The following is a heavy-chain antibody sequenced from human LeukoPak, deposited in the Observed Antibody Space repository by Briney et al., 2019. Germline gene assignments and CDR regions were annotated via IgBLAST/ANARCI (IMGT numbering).Heavy chain of an antibody. J-gene: IGHJ4*02. Sequence: GRSLRLSCAASGFTFDDYAMHWVRQAPGKGLEWVSGISWNSGSIGYADSVRGRFTISRDNAKNSLYLQMNSLKAEDTALYYCAKDAQDSSSWLQIDYWGQGTLVTVSS. V-gene: IGHV3-9*01. CDR3: AKDAQDSSSWLQIDY. CDR2: ISWNSGSI. CDR1: GFTFDDYA. D-gene: IGHD6-13*01.